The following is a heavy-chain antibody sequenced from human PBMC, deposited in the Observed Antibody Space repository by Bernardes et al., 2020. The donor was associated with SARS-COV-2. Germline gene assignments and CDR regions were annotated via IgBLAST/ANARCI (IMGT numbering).Heavy chain of an antibody. D-gene: IGHD3-22*01. CDR3: ARIKVYYDSNGQPAYYFDY. Sequence: SATLTLTCTVSGGSVRIGSDYWNWVRQPAGKGLEWIGRIYTSGSTKYNPSLNSRVTISIDTSMNQFSLKLSSVTAADTAVYYCARIKVYYDSNGQPAYYFDYWGKGTLVTVSS. CDR1: GGSVRIGSDY. J-gene: IGHJ4*02. CDR2: IYTSGST. V-gene: IGHV4-61*02.